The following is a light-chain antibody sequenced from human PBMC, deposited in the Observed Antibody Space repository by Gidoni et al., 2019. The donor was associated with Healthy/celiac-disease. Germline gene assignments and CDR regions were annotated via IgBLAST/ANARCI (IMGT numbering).Light chain of an antibody. V-gene: IGKV3-11*01. CDR3: QQSSNWPLT. Sequence: EIVLTQSPATLSLSPGERATLSCRASQSVSSYLAWYQQKPGQAPRLLIYDASNRATGIPDRFSGSGSGTDFTLTISRLEPEDFAVYYCQQSSNWPLTFGGGTKVEIK. CDR1: QSVSSY. J-gene: IGKJ4*01. CDR2: DAS.